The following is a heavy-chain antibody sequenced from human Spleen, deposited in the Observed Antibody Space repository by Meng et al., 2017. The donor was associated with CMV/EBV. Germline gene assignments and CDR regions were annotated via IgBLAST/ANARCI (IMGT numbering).Heavy chain of an antibody. J-gene: IGHJ5*02. D-gene: IGHD3-3*01. CDR2: IYYSGST. V-gene: IGHV4-39*07. CDR1: GGSISSSSYY. Sequence: QLQLQESGPGLVKPSXXLSLTCTVSGGSISSSSYYWGWIRQPPGKGLEWIGSIYYSGSTYYNPSLKSRVTISVDTSKNQFSLKLSSVNAADTAVYYCARSNDLTWFDPWGQGTLVTVSS. CDR3: ARSNDLTWFDP.